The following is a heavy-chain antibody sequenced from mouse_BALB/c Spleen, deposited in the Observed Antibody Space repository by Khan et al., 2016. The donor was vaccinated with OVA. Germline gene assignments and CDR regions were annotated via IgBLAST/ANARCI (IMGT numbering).Heavy chain of an antibody. CDR2: ILPGRGNS. D-gene: IGHD2-12*01. CDR3: ARGAGTTDGMDY. CDR1: GYTFSSYW. V-gene: IGHV1-9*01. J-gene: IGHJ4*01. Sequence: QVQLQQSGAELMRPGASVKISCKASGYTFSSYWIEWVKQRPGHGLEWIAEILPGRGNSNYNEKFKGKATFTADTSSNLAYMQLNSLTSEDSAVYYCARGAGTTDGMDYWGQGTSVTVSS.